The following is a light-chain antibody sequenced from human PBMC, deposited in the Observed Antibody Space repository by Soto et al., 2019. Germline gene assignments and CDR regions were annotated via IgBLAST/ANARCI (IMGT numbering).Light chain of an antibody. CDR3: QQYNSYSGT. CDR2: HAS. Sequence: DIEMTQSPSTLSASVGDRVTISCRASQSISSWLAWYQQKPGRAPDLLIFHASSLESGVPSRFSGSGSGTKFTLTISSLQPEDFATYYCQQYNSYSGTFGQGTKV. V-gene: IGKV1-5*01. J-gene: IGKJ1*01. CDR1: QSISSW.